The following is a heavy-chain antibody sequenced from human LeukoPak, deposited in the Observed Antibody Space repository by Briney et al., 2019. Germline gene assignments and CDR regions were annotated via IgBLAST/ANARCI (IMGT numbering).Heavy chain of an antibody. J-gene: IGHJ5*02. D-gene: IGHD5-18*01. CDR2: IFPSGGEI. CDR1: GFTFSTFA. V-gene: IGHV3-23*01. CDR3: ATYRQVMLPFEA. Sequence: PGGSLRLSCAASGFTFSTFAMLWVRQPRGEGLEWVSSIFPSGGEIHYADSVRGRFTISRDNSKSTLSLQMNSLRAEDTAIYYCATYRQVMLPFEAWGQGTLVTVSS.